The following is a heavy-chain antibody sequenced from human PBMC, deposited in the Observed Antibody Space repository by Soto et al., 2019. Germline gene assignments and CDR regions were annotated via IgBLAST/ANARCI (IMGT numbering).Heavy chain of an antibody. CDR1: GGSMSSHY. CDR2: ISYSGST. Sequence: SETLSLTCSVSGGSMSSHYWTWFRQPPGKGLEWIGYISYSGSTYYNPSLKSRVTISADTSRNQFSLKLSSVIAADTAVYYCARADPDASAGCWGQGTRGAVSS. J-gene: IGHJ4*02. V-gene: IGHV4-59*11. CDR3: ARADPDASAGC. D-gene: IGHD3-16*01.